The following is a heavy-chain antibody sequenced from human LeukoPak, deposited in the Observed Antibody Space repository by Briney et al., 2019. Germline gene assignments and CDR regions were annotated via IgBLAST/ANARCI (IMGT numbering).Heavy chain of an antibody. CDR3: ARELAGHYYGSGSSFDY. CDR1: GFTFSSSW. Sequence: GGSLRLSCAASGFTFSSSWMHWVRQSPEKGLVWVARINGDGSRTSFADSVKGRFTTSRDNAKSTVYLQMNSLSAEDSAVYYCARELAGHYYGSGSSFDYWGQGTLVTVSS. D-gene: IGHD3-10*01. CDR2: INGDGSRT. J-gene: IGHJ4*02. V-gene: IGHV3-74*01.